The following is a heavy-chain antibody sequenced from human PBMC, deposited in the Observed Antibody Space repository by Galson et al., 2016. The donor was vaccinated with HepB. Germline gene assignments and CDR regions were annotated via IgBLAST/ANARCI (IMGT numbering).Heavy chain of an antibody. CDR2: INPDGSRT. J-gene: IGHJ4*02. Sequence: SLRLSCAASGFTFSHYWMSWVRQAPGKGLEWVARINPDGSRTTYADSVKGRFTISRDNAKNTLYLQMSSLRGEDTAVYYCTRPSITLHYWGQGTLVTVSS. V-gene: IGHV3-74*01. D-gene: IGHD1-14*01. CDR3: TRPSITLHY. CDR1: GFTFSHYW.